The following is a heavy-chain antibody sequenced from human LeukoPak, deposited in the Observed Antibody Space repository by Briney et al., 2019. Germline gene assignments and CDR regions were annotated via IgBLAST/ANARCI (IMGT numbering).Heavy chain of an antibody. D-gene: IGHD4-17*01. CDR3: AKGTYGDYVSDY. J-gene: IGHJ4*02. CDR2: ISGSGGST. CDR1: GFTFSSYA. V-gene: IGHV3-23*01. Sequence: GGSLRLSCAASGFTFSSYAMSWVRQAPGKGLEWVSAISGSGGSTYYADSVKGRFTISRDNSKSTLYLQMNSLRAEDTAVYYCAKGTYGDYVSDYWGQGTLVTVSS.